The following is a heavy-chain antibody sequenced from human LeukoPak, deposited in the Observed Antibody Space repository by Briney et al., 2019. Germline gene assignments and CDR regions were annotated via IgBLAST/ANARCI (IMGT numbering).Heavy chain of an antibody. CDR3: ARYLYYDSSGYYWYYYYYYYMDV. CDR1: GFTFSSYW. V-gene: IGHV3-7*01. D-gene: IGHD3-22*01. CDR2: IKQDGSEK. J-gene: IGHJ6*03. Sequence: PGGSLRLSCAASGFTFSSYWMSWVRQAPGKGLEWVANIKQDGSEKYYVDSVKGRFTISRDNAKNSLYLQMNSLRAEDTAVYYCARYLYYDSSGYYWYYYYYYYMDVWGKGTTVTVSS.